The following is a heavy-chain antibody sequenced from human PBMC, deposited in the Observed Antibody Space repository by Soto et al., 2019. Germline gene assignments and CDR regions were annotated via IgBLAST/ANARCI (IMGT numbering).Heavy chain of an antibody. J-gene: IGHJ3*01. Sequence: QMQLHESGPGLVKPSGTLSLACDVSGVSVTSDNWWGWVRQPPGKGLEWIGEIFHGATTNYNPSFKSRVTISVDNSKVQFSLTLTSVTAADTAIYYCTKNGWYSTDVWGQGTMVTVSS. CDR3: TKNGWYSTDV. D-gene: IGHD6-19*01. CDR1: GVSVTSDNW. V-gene: IGHV4-4*02. CDR2: IFHGATT.